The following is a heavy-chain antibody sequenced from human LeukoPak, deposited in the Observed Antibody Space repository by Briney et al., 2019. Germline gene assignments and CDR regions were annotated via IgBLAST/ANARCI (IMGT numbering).Heavy chain of an antibody. Sequence: PSETLSLTCTFSGGSISSYYLSLIQQPPGNVLEWIGYIYYSGSTNYNPSLKSRVTISVDTSKNQFSLKLSSVTAADTAVHYCARRLFGGVISWGPGTLVTVSS. J-gene: IGHJ4*02. CDR3: ARRLFGGVIS. CDR1: GGSISSYY. D-gene: IGHD3-16*02. CDR2: IYYSGST. V-gene: IGHV4-59*08.